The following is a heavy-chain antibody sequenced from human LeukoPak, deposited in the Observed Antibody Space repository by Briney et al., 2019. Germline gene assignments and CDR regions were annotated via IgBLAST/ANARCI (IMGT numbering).Heavy chain of an antibody. D-gene: IGHD3-22*01. J-gene: IGHJ4*02. CDR2: IISSAAST. V-gene: IGHV3-23*01. Sequence: GGSLRLSCTVSGLTFGDYAMSWVRQAPGKGLEWVSHIISSAASTDYADSVKGRFTISRDNSKNTLYLQMNSLRAEDTAVYYCAKDYHHSSGLDYWGQGTLVTVSS. CDR3: AKDYHHSSGLDY. CDR1: GLTFGDYA.